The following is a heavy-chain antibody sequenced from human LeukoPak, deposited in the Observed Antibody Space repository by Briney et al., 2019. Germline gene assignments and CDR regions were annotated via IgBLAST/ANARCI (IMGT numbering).Heavy chain of an antibody. CDR1: GGTFSSYA. V-gene: IGHV1-69*06. D-gene: IGHD2-8*01. CDR3: ARGGILGYCTNGVCYSDSWFDP. CDR2: IIPIFGTA. Sequence: ASVKVSCKASGGTFSSYAISWVRQAPGQGLEWMGGIIPIFGTANYAQKFQGRVTITADTSPSAAYMELSRVRSEDTGVYYCARGGILGYCTNGVCYSDSWFDPWGQGTLVTVSS. J-gene: IGHJ5*02.